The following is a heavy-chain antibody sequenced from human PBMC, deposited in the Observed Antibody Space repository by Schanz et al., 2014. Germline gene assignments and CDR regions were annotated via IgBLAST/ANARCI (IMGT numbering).Heavy chain of an antibody. CDR2: ISASGGDT. CDR1: GFTFRGYA. CDR3: AKGRFGELSAFDI. J-gene: IGHJ3*02. Sequence: EVQLLESGGGLVQPGGSLRLSCAASGFTFRGYAMSWVRQAPGKGLEWLSVISASGGDTYYADSMKGRFTISRDNSKNTLYLQMNSLRAEDTAVYYCAKGRFGELSAFDIWGQGTMVTVSS. V-gene: IGHV3-23*01. D-gene: IGHD3-10*01.